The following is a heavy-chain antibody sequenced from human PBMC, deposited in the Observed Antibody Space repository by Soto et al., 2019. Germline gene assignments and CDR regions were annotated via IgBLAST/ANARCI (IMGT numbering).Heavy chain of an antibody. CDR1: GYTFTSYD. CDR3: ARLFCGGDCYWSSHYYYYYMDV. Sequence: ASVKVSCKASGYTFTSYDINWVRQATGQGLEWMGWMNPNSSNTGYAQKYKGRVTMTRNTSISTAYMELSSLRFEDTAVFYCARLFCGGDCYWSSHYYYYYMDVWGKGTTVTFSS. J-gene: IGHJ6*03. V-gene: IGHV1-8*01. D-gene: IGHD2-21*01. CDR2: MNPNSSNT.